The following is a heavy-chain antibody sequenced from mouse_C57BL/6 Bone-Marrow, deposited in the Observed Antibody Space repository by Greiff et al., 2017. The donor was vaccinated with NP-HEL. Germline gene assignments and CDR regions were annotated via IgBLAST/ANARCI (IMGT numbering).Heavy chain of an antibody. CDR3: ARETLSWYFDV. Sequence: VQLQQPGAELVMPGASVKLSCKASGYTFTSYWMHWVKQRPGQGLEWIGEIDPSDSYTNYNQKFKGKATLTVDKSSSTAYMQLSSLTSEDSAVAYCARETLSWYFDVWGTGTTLTVSS. CDR1: GYTFTSYW. V-gene: IGHV1-69*01. J-gene: IGHJ1*03. CDR2: IDPSDSYT.